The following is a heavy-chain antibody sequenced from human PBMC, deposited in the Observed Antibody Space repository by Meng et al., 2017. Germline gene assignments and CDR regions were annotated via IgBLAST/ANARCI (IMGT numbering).Heavy chain of an antibody. CDR3: ARDVVGAIIIARGNY. CDR1: GGSMSSSKW. D-gene: IGHD1-26*01. V-gene: IGHV4-4*02. Sequence: EESGPVLVRRLVVLSFACPVSGGSMSSSKWGSWVRKPPVKGLEWIGEIDHSGSNNYNPSLKSRVTISVDKSKNQFSMKLSSVTAADTAVYYCARDVVGAIIIARGNYWGQGTLVTVSS. J-gene: IGHJ4*02. CDR2: IDHSGSN.